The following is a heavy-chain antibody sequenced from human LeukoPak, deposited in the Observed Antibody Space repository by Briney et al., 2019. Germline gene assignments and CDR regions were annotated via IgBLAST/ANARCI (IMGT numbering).Heavy chain of an antibody. CDR3: ARDWYCSSTSCPLDY. Sequence: GGALRLSCAPSGFTFSIDSGNWVPEAPGEGLWWGSSINSSSSYIYYADSVKGRFTISRDNAKNSLYLQMNSLRAEDTAVYYCARDWYCSSTSCPLDYWGQGTLVTVSS. J-gene: IGHJ4*02. CDR1: GFTFSIDS. V-gene: IGHV3-21*01. D-gene: IGHD2-2*01. CDR2: INSSSSYI.